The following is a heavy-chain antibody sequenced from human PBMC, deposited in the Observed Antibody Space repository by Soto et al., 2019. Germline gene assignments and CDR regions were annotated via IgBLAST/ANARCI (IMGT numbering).Heavy chain of an antibody. J-gene: IGHJ6*02. CDR2: INPSSGRT. CDR3: ARDHNFGFILYAMDV. D-gene: IGHD2-15*01. Sequence: ASVKVSSNASGYTFTSYSMQWVRQAPGQGLEWMGIINPSSGRTSYAQNFQGRVTMTSDTSTSIVYMEMSSLKSEDTAVYYCARDHNFGFILYAMDVWGQGTTVTVSS. CDR1: GYTFTSYS. V-gene: IGHV1-46*01.